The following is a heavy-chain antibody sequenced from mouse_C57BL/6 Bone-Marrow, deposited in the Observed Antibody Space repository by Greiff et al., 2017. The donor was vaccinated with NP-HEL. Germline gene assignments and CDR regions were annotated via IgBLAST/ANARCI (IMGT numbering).Heavy chain of an antibody. CDR2: ISSGGDYL. J-gene: IGHJ2*01. V-gene: IGHV5-9-1*02. D-gene: IGHD2-3*01. Sequence: EVKLVESGEGLVKPGGSLKLSCAASGFTFSSYAMSWVRQTPEKRLEWVAYISSGGDYLYYADTVKGRFNISRDNARNTLYLQMSSLKSEETAMYYCTRDHDGYYVDYWGQGTTLTVSS. CDR1: GFTFSSYA. CDR3: TRDHDGYYVDY.